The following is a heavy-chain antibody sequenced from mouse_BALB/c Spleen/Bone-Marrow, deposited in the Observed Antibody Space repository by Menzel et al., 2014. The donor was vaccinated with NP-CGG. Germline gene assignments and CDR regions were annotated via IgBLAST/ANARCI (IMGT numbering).Heavy chain of an antibody. V-gene: IGHV2-3*01. Sequence: VKLVESGTGLVAPSQSLSIPCTVSGFSLTSYGVSWVRQPPGKGLEWLGVIWGDGSTSYHSALISRLSISKDNSKSQVFLKLNSLQTDDTATYYCAKQDYYRYDYAMDYWGQGTSVTVSS. CDR1: GFSLTSYG. J-gene: IGHJ4*01. CDR2: IWGDGST. D-gene: IGHD2-14*01. CDR3: AKQDYYRYDYAMDY.